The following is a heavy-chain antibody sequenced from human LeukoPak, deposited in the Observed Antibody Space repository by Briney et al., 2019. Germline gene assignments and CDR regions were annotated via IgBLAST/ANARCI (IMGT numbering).Heavy chain of an antibody. CDR1: GFTFDDYA. D-gene: IGHD6-19*01. CDR3: ARVRRLAGTVAFDI. Sequence: LRLSCAASGFTFDDYAMHWVRQAPGKGLEWIGYIYYSGSTNYNRSLKSRVTISVDTSKNQFSLKLSSVTAADTAVYYCARVRRLAGTVAFDIWGQGTMVTVSS. V-gene: IGHV4-59*01. J-gene: IGHJ3*02. CDR2: IYYSGST.